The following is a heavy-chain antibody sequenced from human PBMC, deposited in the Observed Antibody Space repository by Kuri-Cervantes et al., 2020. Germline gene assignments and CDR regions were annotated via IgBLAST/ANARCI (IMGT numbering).Heavy chain of an antibody. V-gene: IGHV3-30*04. D-gene: IGHD4-23*01. CDR2: ISYDGSNK. CDR1: GFTFSSYA. CDR3: ARDPLELFGGNSEAHFDY. J-gene: IGHJ4*02. Sequence: GGSLRLSCAASGFTFSSYAMHWVRQAPGKGLEWVAVISYDGSNKYYADSVKGRFTISRDNAKNTLYLQMNSLRAEDTAVYYCARDPLELFGGNSEAHFDYWGQGTLVTVSS.